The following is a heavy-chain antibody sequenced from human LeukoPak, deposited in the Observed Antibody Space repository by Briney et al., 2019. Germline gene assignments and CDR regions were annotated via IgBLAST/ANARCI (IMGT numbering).Heavy chain of an antibody. CDR3: AKDWGNWGYGYYFDH. J-gene: IGHJ4*02. D-gene: IGHD7-27*01. CDR2: ISYDGNDK. CDR1: GFTFRTYG. Sequence: GRSLRLSCVASGFTFRTYGMHWVRQAPGKGLEWVAVISYDGNDKYYADSVKGRFTISRDNSKNTLYLEMNSLRPEDTAIYYCAKDWGNWGYGYYFDHWGQGTLVTVSS. V-gene: IGHV3-30*18.